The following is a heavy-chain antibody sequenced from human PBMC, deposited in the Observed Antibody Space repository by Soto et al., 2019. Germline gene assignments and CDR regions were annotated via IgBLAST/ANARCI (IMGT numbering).Heavy chain of an antibody. CDR3: ARERGHDYGDYVDY. CDR2: IYYSGST. J-gene: IGHJ4*02. D-gene: IGHD4-17*01. Sequence: QVQLQESGPGLVKPSQTLSLTCTVSGGSISSGGYYWSWIRQHPGKGLEWIGYIYYSGSTYYNPSLKSRVTXXVXTSXNQFSLKLSSVTAADTAVYYCARERGHDYGDYVDYWGQGTLVTVSS. CDR1: GGSISSGGYY. V-gene: IGHV4-31*03.